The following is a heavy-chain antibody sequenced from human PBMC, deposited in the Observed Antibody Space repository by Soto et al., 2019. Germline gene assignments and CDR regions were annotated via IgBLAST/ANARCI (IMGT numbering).Heavy chain of an antibody. CDR3: ASSGTAMVSRHYFDY. CDR1: GGTFSSYA. CDR2: IIPIFGTA. V-gene: IGHV1-69*13. J-gene: IGHJ4*02. Sequence: ASVKVSCKASGGTFSSYAISWVRQAPGQGLEWMGGIIPIFGTANYAQKFQGRVTITADESTSTAYMELSSLRSEDTAVYYCASSGTAMVSRHYFDYWGQGTLVTVSS. D-gene: IGHD5-18*01.